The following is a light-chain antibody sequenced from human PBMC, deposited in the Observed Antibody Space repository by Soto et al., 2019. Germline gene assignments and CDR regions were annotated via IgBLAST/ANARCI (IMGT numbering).Light chain of an antibody. CDR2: DAS. CDR3: QQYNSYSRT. V-gene: IGKV3D-15*01. Sequence: EIVMTQSPATLSVSPGERATLSCRASQRLSSNLAWYQQRPGQAPRLLIYDASSRATGIPDRFSGSGSGTEFTLTISSLQPDDFATYYCQQYNSYSRTFGQGTKVDIK. J-gene: IGKJ1*01. CDR1: QRLSSN.